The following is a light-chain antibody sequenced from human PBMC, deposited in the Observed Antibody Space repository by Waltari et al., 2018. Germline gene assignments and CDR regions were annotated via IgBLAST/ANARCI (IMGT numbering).Light chain of an antibody. V-gene: IGKV3-20*01. CDR1: QSLRIY. J-gene: IGKJ1*01. CDR3: QHYESLPVT. Sequence: EIVLTHSPGTLSLSPGERATLSCRASQSLRIYLAWYQQKPGQAPRLLIYHASTRATGIPDRFSGSGSGTDFSLTISRLEPEDFAVYYCQHYESLPVTFGQGTKVEIK. CDR2: HAS.